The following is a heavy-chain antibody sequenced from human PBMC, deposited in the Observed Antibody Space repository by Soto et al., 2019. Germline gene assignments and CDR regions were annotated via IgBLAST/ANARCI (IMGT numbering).Heavy chain of an antibody. CDR2: VSHDGRNT. CDR1: GFTFSDYA. J-gene: IGHJ4*02. D-gene: IGHD6-19*01. Sequence: VQLVESGGGVVQPGRSLRLSCAASGFTFSDYAMHWVRQAPGNGLEWVAVVSHDGRNTHYADSVKGRFTISRDSSKNTVSLEMASVRAEDTAVYYCAKGGRQWLVTSDFNYWGQGALVTVSS. V-gene: IGHV3-30*18. CDR3: AKGGRQWLVTSDFNY.